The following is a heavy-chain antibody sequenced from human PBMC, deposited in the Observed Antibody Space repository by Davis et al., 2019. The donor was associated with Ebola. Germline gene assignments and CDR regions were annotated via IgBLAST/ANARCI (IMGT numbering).Heavy chain of an antibody. J-gene: IGHJ4*02. CDR1: GFTFSNAW. D-gene: IGHD3-3*01. CDR3: TTDIYYDFWSGYPADY. CDR2: IKSKTDGGTT. Sequence: GESLKISCAASGFTFSNAWMSWVRQAPGKGLEWVGRIKSKTDGGTTDYAAPVKGRITISRDDSKNTLYLQMNSLKTEDTAVYYCTTDIYYDFWSGYPADYWGQGTLVTVSS. V-gene: IGHV3-15*01.